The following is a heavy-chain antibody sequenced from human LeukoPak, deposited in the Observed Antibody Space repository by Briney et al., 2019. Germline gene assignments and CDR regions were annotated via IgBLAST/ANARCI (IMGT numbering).Heavy chain of an antibody. CDR3: ARRSEGISSPGWFDP. V-gene: IGHV3-7*01. J-gene: IGHJ5*02. D-gene: IGHD3-3*02. Sequence: GGSLRLSCAASGFTFSSYWMNWVRQAPGKGLEWVASIKQDGSEQYYVDSVKGRFTISRDNAKNSLYLQMDSLRAEDTAVYYCARRSEGISSPGWFDPWGQGTLVTVSS. CDR2: IKQDGSEQ. CDR1: GFTFSSYW.